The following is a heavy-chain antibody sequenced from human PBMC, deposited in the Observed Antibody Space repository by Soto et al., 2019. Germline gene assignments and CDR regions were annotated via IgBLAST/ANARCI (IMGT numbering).Heavy chain of an antibody. CDR2: INHSGST. CDR1: GGSFSGYY. J-gene: IGHJ4*02. CDR3: ARGRILGGYSYGYYFDY. D-gene: IGHD5-18*01. Sequence: SETLSLTCAVYGGSFSGYYWSWIRQPPGKGLEWIGEINHSGSTNYNPSLKSRVTISVDTSKNQFSLKLSSVTAADTAVYYCARGRILGGYSYGYYFDYWGQGTLVTVSS. V-gene: IGHV4-34*01.